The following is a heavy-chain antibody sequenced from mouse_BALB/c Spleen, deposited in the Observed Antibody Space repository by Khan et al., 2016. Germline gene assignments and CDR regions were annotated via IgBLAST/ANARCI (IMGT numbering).Heavy chain of an antibody. CDR2: IDPANGNT. J-gene: IGHJ3*01. CDR1: GFNIKDTY. V-gene: IGHV14-3*02. CDR3: GYDGFAY. Sequence: VQLKESGAELVKPGASVKLSCTASGFNIKDTYMHWVKQRPEQGLEWIGRIDPANGNTKYDPKFQGKATITADTSSNTAYLQLSSLTSEDTAVDYFGYDGFAYWGQGTLVTVSA. D-gene: IGHD2-12*01.